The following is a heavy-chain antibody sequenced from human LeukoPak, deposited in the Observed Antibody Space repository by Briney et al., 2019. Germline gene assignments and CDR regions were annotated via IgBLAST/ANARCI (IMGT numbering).Heavy chain of an antibody. J-gene: IGHJ4*02. D-gene: IGHD3-10*01. CDR2: VHFTGST. Sequence: SETLSLTCTVSNGSISNDYWSWIRQPPGRGLGWIGYVHFTGSTNYNPSFKSRVTISLDMSKTQFSLNLSSVTATDTAVYYCARHRGASFDSWGQGTLVSVSS. CDR1: NGSISNDY. V-gene: IGHV4-59*08. CDR3: ARHRGASFDS.